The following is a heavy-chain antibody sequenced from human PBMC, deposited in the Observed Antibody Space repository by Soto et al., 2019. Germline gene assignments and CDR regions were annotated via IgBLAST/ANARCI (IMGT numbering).Heavy chain of an antibody. CDR1: GFSFSTYW. J-gene: IGHJ4*02. CDR2: TREDGSQK. Sequence: PRLSCVASGFSFSTYWMSWVRQAPGKGLECVANTREDGSQKYYVDSVKGRFTISRDNAKNSLYLQMNSLKAEDTAVYYCARYPNPTVAGLPFDFWGQGTLVTVSS. D-gene: IGHD6-19*01. CDR3: ARYPNPTVAGLPFDF. V-gene: IGHV3-7*03.